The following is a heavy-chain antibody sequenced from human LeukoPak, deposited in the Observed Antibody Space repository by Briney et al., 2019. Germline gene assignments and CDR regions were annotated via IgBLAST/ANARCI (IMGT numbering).Heavy chain of an antibody. CDR3: ARPRQIMITFGGVIPFGAFDI. CDR2: IYYSGST. CDR1: GGSISSSSYY. Sequence: PSETLSLTCTVSGGSISSSSYYWGWIRQPPGKGLEWIGSIYYSGSTYYNPSLKSRVTISVDTSKNQFSLKLSSVTAADTAVYYCARPRQIMITFGGVIPFGAFDIWGQGTMVTVSP. J-gene: IGHJ3*02. D-gene: IGHD3-16*02. V-gene: IGHV4-39*01.